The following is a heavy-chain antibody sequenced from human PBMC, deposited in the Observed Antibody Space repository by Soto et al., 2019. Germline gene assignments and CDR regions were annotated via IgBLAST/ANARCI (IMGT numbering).Heavy chain of an antibody. CDR2: INHSGST. D-gene: IGHD4-17*01. CDR3: ARGISRMTTVTRYYYYGMDV. Sequence: KTSETLSLTCAVYGGSFSGYYWSWIRQPPGKGLEWIGEINHSGSTNYNPSLKRRVTISVDTSKNQFSLKLSSVTAADTAVYYCARGISRMTTVTRYYYYGMDVWGQGTTVTVS. V-gene: IGHV4-34*01. J-gene: IGHJ6*02. CDR1: GGSFSGYY.